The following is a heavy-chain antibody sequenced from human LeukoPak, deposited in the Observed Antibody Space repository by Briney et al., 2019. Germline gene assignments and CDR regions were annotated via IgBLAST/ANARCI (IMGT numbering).Heavy chain of an antibody. D-gene: IGHD3-22*01. CDR1: GFTFSSYS. CDR3: AKDLNMYYYDSSGYFDY. V-gene: IGHV3-48*04. J-gene: IGHJ4*02. CDR2: ISSSSNTI. Sequence: GGSLRLSCAASGFTFSSYSMNWVRQAPGKGLEWVSYISSSSNTIYYADSVKGRFTISRDNAKNSLYLQMNSLRAEDTALYYCAKDLNMYYYDSSGYFDYWGQGTLVTVSS.